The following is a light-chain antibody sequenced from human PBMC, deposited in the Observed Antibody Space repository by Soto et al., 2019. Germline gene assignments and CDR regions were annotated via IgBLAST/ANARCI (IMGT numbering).Light chain of an antibody. CDR1: SSDVGGYNY. J-gene: IGLJ1*01. CDR2: EVS. Sequence: QSALTQPASVSGSPGQSISISCTGTSSDVGGYNYVSWYQQHPGKAPKLMIYEVSNRPSGVSNRFSGSKSGNTASLTISGLQAEDEAEYYCSSKRSDTPVVFGTGTKVTVL. V-gene: IGLV2-14*01. CDR3: SSKRSDTPVV.